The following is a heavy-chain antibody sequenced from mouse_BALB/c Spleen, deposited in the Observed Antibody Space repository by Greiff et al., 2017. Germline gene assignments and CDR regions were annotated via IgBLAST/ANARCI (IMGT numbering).Heavy chain of an antibody. D-gene: IGHD3-1*01. Sequence: VQLQQSGPELVKPGASVKVSCKASGYAFTSYNMYWVKQSHGKSLEWIGYIDPYNGGTSYNQKFKGKATLTVDKSSSTAYMHLNSLTSEDSAVYYCARNTARATTWFAYWGQGTLVTVSA. CDR1: GYAFTSYN. CDR2: IDPYNGGT. CDR3: ARNTARATTWFAY. J-gene: IGHJ3*01. V-gene: IGHV1S135*01.